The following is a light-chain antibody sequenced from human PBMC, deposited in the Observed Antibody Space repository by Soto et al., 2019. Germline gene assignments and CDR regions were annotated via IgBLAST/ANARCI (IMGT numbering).Light chain of an antibody. CDR1: QTISTY. V-gene: IGKV1-9*01. CDR3: QQLNRYVT. J-gene: IGKJ3*01. CDR2: SAS. Sequence: DIQVTQSPPFVSASVGDRVTITCRASQTISTYLAWYQQKQGKAPQLLIHSASTLQSGVPSWFSGSCVGTEFPLTISSVQPEDFATYSCQQLNRYVTFGPGTKVQIK.